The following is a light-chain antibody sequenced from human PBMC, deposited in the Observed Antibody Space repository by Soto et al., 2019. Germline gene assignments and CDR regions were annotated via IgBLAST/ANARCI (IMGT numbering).Light chain of an antibody. Sequence: EIVLTQSPGTLSLSPGERATLSCRASQSVSSSYLAWYQQKPGQAPSLLIYGASSRATGIPDSFSGSESGTDFTLTINRLEPEDFAVYYCQQYGSSPWAFGQGTKVEIK. V-gene: IGKV3-20*01. J-gene: IGKJ1*01. CDR2: GAS. CDR3: QQYGSSPWA. CDR1: QSVSSSY.